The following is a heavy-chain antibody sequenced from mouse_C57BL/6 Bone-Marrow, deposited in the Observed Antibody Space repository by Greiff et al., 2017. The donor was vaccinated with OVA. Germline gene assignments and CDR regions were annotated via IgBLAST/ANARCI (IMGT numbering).Heavy chain of an antibody. CDR2: ISSGSSTI. CDR1: GFTFSDYG. Sequence: EVKLQESGGGLVKPGGSLKLSCAASGFTFSDYGMHWVRQAPEQGLEWVAYISSGSSTIYYADTVKGRFTISRDNAKNTLFLQMTGLRSEDTAMYYCARGLGLGAYWGQGTLVTVSA. V-gene: IGHV5-17*01. J-gene: IGHJ3*01. D-gene: IGHD4-1*01. CDR3: ARGLGLGAY.